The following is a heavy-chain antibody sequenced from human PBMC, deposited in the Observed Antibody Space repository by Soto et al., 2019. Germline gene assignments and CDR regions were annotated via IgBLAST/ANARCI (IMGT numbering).Heavy chain of an antibody. V-gene: IGHV3-23*01. Sequence: GGSLRLSCAASGFSFAGYAVAWVRQAPGKELEWVSTVSGGGGSTYYADSVKGRFTISRDNSGNTVYLQMNSLNAGDTALYYCAKTESFNGYYNAFDSWGQGTRVTVPQ. CDR3: AKTESFNGYYNAFDS. CDR2: VSGGGGST. D-gene: IGHD3-9*01. J-gene: IGHJ4*02. CDR1: GFSFAGYA.